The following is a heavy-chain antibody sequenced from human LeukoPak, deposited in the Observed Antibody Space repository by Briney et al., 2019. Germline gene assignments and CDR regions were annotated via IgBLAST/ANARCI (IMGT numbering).Heavy chain of an antibody. J-gene: IGHJ4*02. D-gene: IGHD2/OR15-2a*01. CDR1: GASVSSSH. Sequence: SETLSLTCVVSGASVSSSHWNWIRQLPGKGLEWIGCLSYTGKTDYNPSLTSRVTISLDTSKNQVSLKLRSVTAADTAVYYCSEGYFEPFDHWGQGPLVTVSS. CDR3: SEGYFEPFDH. V-gene: IGHV4-59*02. CDR2: LSYTGKT.